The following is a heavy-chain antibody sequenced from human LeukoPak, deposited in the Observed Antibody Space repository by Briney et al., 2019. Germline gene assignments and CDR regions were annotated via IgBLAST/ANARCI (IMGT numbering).Heavy chain of an antibody. D-gene: IGHD3-3*01. V-gene: IGHV3-53*01. CDR3: ARDPYYAGSSDP. J-gene: IGHJ5*02. CDR1: GFTVSSNY. CDR2: IYTDGST. Sequence: GGSLRLSCAASGFTVSSNYMTWVRQAPGKGLECVSVIYTDGSTYYADSVKGRFTISRDSSKNTLYLQMNNLRAEDTAVYYCARDPYYAGSSDPWGQGTLVTVSS.